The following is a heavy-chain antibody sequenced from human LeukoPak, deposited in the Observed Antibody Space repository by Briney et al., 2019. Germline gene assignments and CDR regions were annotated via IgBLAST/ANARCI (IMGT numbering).Heavy chain of an antibody. Sequence: GGSLRLSCAASGFTFSSYAMHWVRQAPGKGLEWVAVISYDGSNKYYADSVKGRFTISRDNSKNTLYLQMNSLRAEDTAVYYCARASYSYAPRPPHYWGQGTLVTVSS. CDR1: GFTFSSYA. J-gene: IGHJ4*02. V-gene: IGHV3-30-3*01. CDR3: ARASYSYAPRPPHY. D-gene: IGHD5-18*01. CDR2: ISYDGSNK.